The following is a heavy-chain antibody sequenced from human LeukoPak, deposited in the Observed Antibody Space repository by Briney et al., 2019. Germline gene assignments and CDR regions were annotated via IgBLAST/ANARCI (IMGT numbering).Heavy chain of an antibody. J-gene: IGHJ5*02. CDR3: ARDHPFTGFDP. Sequence: PSETLSLTCTVSGGSISSGSYYWSWIRQPAGKGLEWIGRIYTSGSTNYNPSLKSRVTISVDTSKNQFSLKLSSVTAADTAVYYCARDHPFTGFDPWGQGTLVTVSS. CDR1: GGSISSGSYY. D-gene: IGHD3-16*01. V-gene: IGHV4-61*02. CDR2: IYTSGST.